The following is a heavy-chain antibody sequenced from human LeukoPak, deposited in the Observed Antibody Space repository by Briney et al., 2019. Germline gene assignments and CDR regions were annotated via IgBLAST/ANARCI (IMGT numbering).Heavy chain of an antibody. V-gene: IGHV3-48*03. Sequence: GGSLRLSCAASGFTFSSYEMNWVRQAPGKGLEWVSYISSSGSTIYYADSVKGRFTISRDNAKNSLYLQMNSLRAEDTAVYYCARGEKYYDILTGPPAAFDIWGQGTMVTVSS. D-gene: IGHD3-9*01. J-gene: IGHJ3*02. CDR2: ISSSGSTI. CDR3: ARGEKYYDILTGPPAAFDI. CDR1: GFTFSSYE.